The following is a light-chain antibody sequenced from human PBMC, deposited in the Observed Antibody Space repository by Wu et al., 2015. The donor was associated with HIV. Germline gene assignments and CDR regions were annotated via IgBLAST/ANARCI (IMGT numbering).Light chain of an antibody. J-gene: IGKJ5*01. V-gene: IGKV1-6*01. CDR1: QGIRND. CDR3: QQYEGYVT. Sequence: AIQMTQSPSSLSASVGDRVTITCRASQGIRNDLGWYQQKPGKAPKLLIYAASNLQSGVPSRFSGSGSGTQFTLTISSLQSDDFATYYCQQYEGYVTFGQGTRLEIE. CDR2: AAS.